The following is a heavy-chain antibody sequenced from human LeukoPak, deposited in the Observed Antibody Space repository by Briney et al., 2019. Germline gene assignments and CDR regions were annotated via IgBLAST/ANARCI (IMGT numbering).Heavy chain of an antibody. Sequence: GGSLRLSCAASGFTFDDYAMHWVRQAPGKGLEWVSGISWNSGSIGYADSVKGRFTISRDNAKNSLYLPMNSLRAEDTALYYCAKDACTNGVCYYFDYWGQGTLVTVSS. CDR1: GFTFDDYA. CDR3: AKDACTNGVCYYFDY. D-gene: IGHD2-8*01. CDR2: ISWNSGSI. J-gene: IGHJ4*02. V-gene: IGHV3-9*01.